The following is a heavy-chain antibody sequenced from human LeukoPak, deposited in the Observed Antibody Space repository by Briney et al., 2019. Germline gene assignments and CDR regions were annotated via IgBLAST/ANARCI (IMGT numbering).Heavy chain of an antibody. CDR1: GGSITSTNY. J-gene: IGHJ4*02. V-gene: IGHV4-4*02. CDR3: AREGGPYRPLDY. CDR2: VNLQGRT. Sequence: PSETLSLTCGLSGGSITSTNYWTWVRQPPGKGLEWIGEVNLQGRTNYNPSLMGRVAISVDMSENHISLQLTSVTAADTAVYYCAREGGPYRPLDYSGQGTLVTVSS.